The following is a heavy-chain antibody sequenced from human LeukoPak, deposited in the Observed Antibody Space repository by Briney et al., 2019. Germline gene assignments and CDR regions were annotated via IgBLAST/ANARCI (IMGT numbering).Heavy chain of an antibody. D-gene: IGHD6-13*01. CDR3: ASASSHRIAAGGDY. V-gene: IGHV3-21*01. Sequence: GGSLRLSCAASGFTFSSYSMNWVRQAPGKGLEWVSSISSSSSYIYYADSVKGRFTISRDNAKNSLYLQMNSLRAEDTAVYYCASASSHRIAAGGDYWSQGTLVTVSS. J-gene: IGHJ4*02. CDR1: GFTFSSYS. CDR2: ISSSSSYI.